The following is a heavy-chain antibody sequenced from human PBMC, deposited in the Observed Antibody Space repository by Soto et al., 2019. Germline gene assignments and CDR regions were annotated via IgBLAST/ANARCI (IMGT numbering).Heavy chain of an antibody. D-gene: IGHD6-13*01. CDR1: GYTFARSS. J-gene: IGHJ4*02. CDR2: IYPANSET. Sequence: GESLKISCKASGYTFARSSIGWVRQMPGKGLEWMGIIYPANSETTYSPSFQGQVTISADMSISTAYLQWSSLKASDTAMYYCARHTPEGPDIAAAGTGGDYWGQGTLVTVSS. V-gene: IGHV5-51*01. CDR3: ARHTPEGPDIAAAGTGGDY.